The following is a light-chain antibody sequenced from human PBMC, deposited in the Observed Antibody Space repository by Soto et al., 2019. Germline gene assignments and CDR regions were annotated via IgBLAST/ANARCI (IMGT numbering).Light chain of an antibody. CDR1: SSDVGGYNY. V-gene: IGLV2-14*01. J-gene: IGLJ1*01. CDR2: EVS. CDR3: SSYTCSSNLYV. Sequence: QSVLTQPASVSGSPGPSITISCTGTSSDVGGYNYVSWYQQHSGKAPKLLIYEVSNRSSGFSHRFPGSQSGNTASLTISGLPAEDDADYYCSSYTCSSNLYVFGTWTKLTVL.